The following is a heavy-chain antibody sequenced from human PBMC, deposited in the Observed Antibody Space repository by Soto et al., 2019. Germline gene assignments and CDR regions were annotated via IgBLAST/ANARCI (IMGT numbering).Heavy chain of an antibody. CDR3: AKDRGSGSPAWFDP. V-gene: IGHV3-30*18. D-gene: IGHD1-26*01. J-gene: IGHJ5*02. CDR2: ISNDGSYK. CDR1: GFTFSSYG. Sequence: QVQLVESGGGVVQPGRSLRLSCAASGFTFSSYGMHWVRQAPGKGLEWVAVISNDGSYKYYPDSVKGRFTSSRDNSKNTLYLQMNGLRAEDTAVYYCAKDRGSGSPAWFDPWGQGTLVTVSS.